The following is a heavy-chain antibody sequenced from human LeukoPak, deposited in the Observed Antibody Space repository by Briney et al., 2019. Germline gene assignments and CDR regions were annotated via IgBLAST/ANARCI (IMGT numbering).Heavy chain of an antibody. V-gene: IGHV4-39*01. CDR2: IYYSGST. CDR1: GGSISSSSYY. J-gene: IGHJ4*02. Sequence: PSETLSLTCTVSGGSISSSSYYWGWIRQPPGKGLEWIGSIYYSGSTNYNPSLKSRVTISVDTSKNQFSLKLTAVTAADTAVYYCARHRYSSAWSVVDYWGQGTLVTVSS. D-gene: IGHD6-19*01. CDR3: ARHRYSSAWSVVDY.